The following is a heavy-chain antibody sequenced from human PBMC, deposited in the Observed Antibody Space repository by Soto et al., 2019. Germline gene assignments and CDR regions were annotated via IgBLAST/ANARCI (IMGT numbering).Heavy chain of an antibody. CDR3: AKNRAAGPAVTPYYYYGMDV. D-gene: IGHD2-2*01. V-gene: IGHV3-30*18. CDR2: ISYDGSNK. Sequence: VQLVESGGGVVQPGRSLRLSCAASGFTFSSYGMHWVRQAPGKGLEWVAVISYDGSNKYYADSVKGRFNISRDNSKNTLYLQMNSLRAEDTAVYYCAKNRAAGPAVTPYYYYGMDVWGQGTTVTVSS. J-gene: IGHJ6*02. CDR1: GFTFSSYG.